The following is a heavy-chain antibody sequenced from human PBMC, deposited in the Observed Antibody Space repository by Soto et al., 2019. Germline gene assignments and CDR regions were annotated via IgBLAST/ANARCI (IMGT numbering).Heavy chain of an antibody. J-gene: IGHJ4*02. CDR3: VRRRGYNWNNPAFDY. V-gene: IGHV2-5*01. CDR2: IYWNDDK. CDR1: GFSLSTSGVG. D-gene: IGHD1-20*01. Sequence: SGPTLVNPTQTLTLTCTFSGFSLSTSGVGVGWIRQPPGKAREWLALIYWNDDKKYSPSLRSRLGITKDTFRNQVVLTMTNVDPLDTATYYCVRRRGYNWNNPAFDYWGQGALVTVSS.